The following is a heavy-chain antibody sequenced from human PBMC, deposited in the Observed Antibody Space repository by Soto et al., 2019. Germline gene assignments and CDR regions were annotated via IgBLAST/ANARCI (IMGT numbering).Heavy chain of an antibody. CDR1: GYTFTSYA. J-gene: IGHJ1*01. CDR3: ASATGEHGYEHLNHFQH. V-gene: IGHV1-3*01. CDR2: INAGNGNT. D-gene: IGHD5-12*01. Sequence: ASVKVSCKASGYTFTSYAMHWVRQAPGQRLEWMGWINAGNGNTKYSQKFQGRVTITRDTSASTAYMELSSLRSEDTAVYYCASATGEHGYEHLNHFQHWGQGTLVTVSS.